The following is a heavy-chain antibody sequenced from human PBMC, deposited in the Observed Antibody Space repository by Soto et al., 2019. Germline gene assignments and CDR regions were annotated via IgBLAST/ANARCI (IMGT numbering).Heavy chain of an antibody. D-gene: IGHD2-21*01. CDR2: IKQDGSLK. CDR3: ARGLTAHAY. CDR1: EVTFSSYW. Sequence: PGGSLRLSCVAAEVTFSSYWMTWVRQAPGKGLEWVANIKQDGSLKFYVDSVKGRFAVSRDNAANSVFLQMDSLRVEDTAVYYCARGLTAHAYWGQGTLVTVSS. V-gene: IGHV3-7*01. J-gene: IGHJ4*02.